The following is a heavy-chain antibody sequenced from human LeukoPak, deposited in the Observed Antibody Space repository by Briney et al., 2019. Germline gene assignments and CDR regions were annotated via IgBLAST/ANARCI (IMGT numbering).Heavy chain of an antibody. CDR2: FDPEDGET. CDR3: ATSYGDYVNFDY. V-gene: IGHV1-24*01. J-gene: IGHJ4*02. CDR1: GYTLTELS. D-gene: IGHD4-17*01. Sequence: ASVKVSCKVSGYTLTELSMHWVRQAPGKGLEWMGGFDPEDGETIYAQKFQGRVTMTEDTSTDTAYMELSSLRSEDTAVYYCATSYGDYVNFDYWGQGTLVTVSS.